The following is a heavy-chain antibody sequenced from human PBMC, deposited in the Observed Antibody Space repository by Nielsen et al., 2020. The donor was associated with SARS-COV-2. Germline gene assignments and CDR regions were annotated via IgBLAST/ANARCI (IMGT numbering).Heavy chain of an antibody. CDR3: AARWGGVNSKGYAFDI. CDR1: GFTFTRSA. Sequence: SVKVSCKTSGFTFTRSAMQWVRQARGQRLEWIGWIVVGSGNTNYAQKFQERVTITRDMSTNTAYMELSSLRSEDTAVYYCAARWGGVNSKGYAFDIWGQGTMVTVSS. CDR2: IVVGSGNT. D-gene: IGHD1-1*01. J-gene: IGHJ3*02. V-gene: IGHV1-58*02.